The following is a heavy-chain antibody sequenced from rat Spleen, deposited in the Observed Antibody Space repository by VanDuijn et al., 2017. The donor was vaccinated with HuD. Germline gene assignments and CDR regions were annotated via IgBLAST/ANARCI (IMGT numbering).Heavy chain of an antibody. CDR1: GFTVSNYN. V-gene: IGHV5-7*01. CDR3: ARAYYDGTYY. J-gene: IGHJ2*01. CDR2: ISYDGRST. Sequence: EVQLVESGGGLVQPGRSLKLSCAASGFTVSNYNMAWVRQAPKKGLEWVATISYDGRSTYYRDSVKDRFTISRDDAKNTLYLQMDSLRSEDTATYYCARAYYDGTYYWGQGVMVTVSS. D-gene: IGHD1-12*02.